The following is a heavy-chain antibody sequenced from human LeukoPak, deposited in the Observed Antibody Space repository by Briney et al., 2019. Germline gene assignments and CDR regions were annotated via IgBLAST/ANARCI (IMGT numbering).Heavy chain of an antibody. CDR1: GFTFSSYS. Sequence: GGSLRLSCAASGFTFSSYSMNWVRQPPGKGLEWVSSISSSSSYIYYADPVKGRFTISRDNAKNSLYLQMNSLRAEDTAVYYCARDGLHLGLGAFDIWGQGTMVTVSS. CDR3: ARDGLHLGLGAFDI. V-gene: IGHV3-21*01. CDR2: ISSSSSYI. J-gene: IGHJ3*02. D-gene: IGHD3-16*01.